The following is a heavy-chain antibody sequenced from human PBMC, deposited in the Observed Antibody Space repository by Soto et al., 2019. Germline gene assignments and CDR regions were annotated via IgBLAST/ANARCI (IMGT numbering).Heavy chain of an antibody. Sequence: PSETLSLTCTVSGGSVSSGSYYWSSIRQPPGKGLEWIGYIYYSGSTNYTPSLKSRVTISVDTSKNQFSLKLSSVTAADTAVYYCARDVGVNYGMDVWGQGTTVTVSS. CDR2: IYYSGST. D-gene: IGHD3-10*01. CDR3: ARDVGVNYGMDV. CDR1: GGSVSSGSYY. J-gene: IGHJ6*02. V-gene: IGHV4-61*01.